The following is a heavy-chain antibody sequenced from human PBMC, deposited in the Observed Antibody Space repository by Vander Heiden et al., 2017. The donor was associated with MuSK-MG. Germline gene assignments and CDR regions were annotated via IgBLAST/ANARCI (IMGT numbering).Heavy chain of an antibody. CDR2: IYYSGST. D-gene: IGHD2-15*01. V-gene: IGHV4-59*08. CDR1: GGSISSYY. Sequence: QVQLQESGPGLVKPSETLSLTGTVSGGSISSYYWSWIRQPQGKGLEWIGYIYYSGSTNYNPSLKSRVTISVDTSKNQFSLKLSSVTAADTAVYYCASTATTNSDAFDIWGQGTMVTVSS. CDR3: ASTATTNSDAFDI. J-gene: IGHJ3*02.